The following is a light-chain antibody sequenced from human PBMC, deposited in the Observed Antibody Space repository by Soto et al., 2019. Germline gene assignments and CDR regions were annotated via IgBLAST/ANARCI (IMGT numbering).Light chain of an antibody. V-gene: IGKV1-39*01. CDR2: AGS. Sequence: DIQMTQSPSSLSASVGDRVTITCRASQNIRNYLNWYQQKPGDAPKIQVYAGSTLQGAVPARFSGSGSGTDFTVTISSLQPEDFATYHCQQGHSTPYTFGQGTRLEI. J-gene: IGKJ2*01. CDR1: QNIRNY. CDR3: QQGHSTPYT.